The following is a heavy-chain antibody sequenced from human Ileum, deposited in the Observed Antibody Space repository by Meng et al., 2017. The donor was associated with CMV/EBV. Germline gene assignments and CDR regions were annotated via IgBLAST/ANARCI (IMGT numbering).Heavy chain of an antibody. CDR3: ARDQGGPTGFTVRDWFDP. V-gene: IGHV1-2*02. J-gene: IGHJ5*02. CDR1: FTDYY. D-gene: IGHD4-11*01. Sequence: FTDYYIHWVRQAHGQGLEWVGWINPKSGGTNYAQKFQGRVTMTEDTSTSTAYMELSRLKSDDTAVYYCARDQGGPTGFTVRDWFDPWGQGTLVTVSS. CDR2: INPKSGGT.